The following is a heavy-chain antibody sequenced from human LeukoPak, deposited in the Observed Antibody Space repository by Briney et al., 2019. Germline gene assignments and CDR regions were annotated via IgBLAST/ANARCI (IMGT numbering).Heavy chain of an antibody. CDR3: ARDYYYDSSGYDY. CDR1: GFIFSSYS. D-gene: IGHD3-22*01. CDR2: ISSSSSPI. Sequence: GGSLRLSCGASGFIFSSYSMNWVRQAPGKGLEWVSYISSSSSPIYYADSVKGRFTISRDNAKNSLYLQMNSLRAEDTAVYYCARDYYYDSSGYDYWGQGTLVTVSS. V-gene: IGHV3-48*04. J-gene: IGHJ4*02.